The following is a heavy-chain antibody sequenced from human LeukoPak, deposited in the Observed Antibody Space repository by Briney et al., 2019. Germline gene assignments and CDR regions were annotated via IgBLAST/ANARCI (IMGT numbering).Heavy chain of an antibody. CDR1: GGTFSSYA. Sequence: ASVKVSCKASGGTFSSYAICWVRQAPGQGREWMGGIIPIFGKANYAQKFQGRVTITANESTSTAYMELSSLRSEDTAVYYCARGASVTMVRGVTPIYGMDVWGQGTTVTVSS. CDR2: IIPIFGKA. D-gene: IGHD3-10*01. J-gene: IGHJ6*02. CDR3: ARGASVTMVRGVTPIYGMDV. V-gene: IGHV1-69*13.